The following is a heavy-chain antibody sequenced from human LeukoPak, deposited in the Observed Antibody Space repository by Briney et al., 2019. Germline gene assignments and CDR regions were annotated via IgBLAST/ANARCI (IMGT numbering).Heavy chain of an antibody. D-gene: IGHD2-15*01. V-gene: IGHV3-30*03. Sequence: GGSLRLSCAASGFTFSSYWMSWVRQAPGKGLEWVAVISYDGSNKYYADSVKGRFTISRDNSKNTLYLQMNSLRAEDTAVYYCASGSGPMGDYFDYWGQGTLVTVSS. CDR2: ISYDGSNK. J-gene: IGHJ4*02. CDR3: ASGSGPMGDYFDY. CDR1: GFTFSSYW.